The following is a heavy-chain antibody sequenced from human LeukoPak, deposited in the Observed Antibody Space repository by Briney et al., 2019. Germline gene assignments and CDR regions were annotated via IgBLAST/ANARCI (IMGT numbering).Heavy chain of an antibody. CDR2: MSGNAVDA. Sequence: PGGSLTLSCTTSGFAFTGFGLNWLRQAPGKGLEWISSMSGNAVDAYYADSVRGRFSISRDNSKDTLYLQMNSLRDEDTALYYCAKAEAGGYNYGPFDDWGQGTLVTVSS. J-gene: IGHJ4*02. CDR1: GFAFTGFG. D-gene: IGHD5-18*01. CDR3: AKAEAGGYNYGPFDD. V-gene: IGHV3-23*01.